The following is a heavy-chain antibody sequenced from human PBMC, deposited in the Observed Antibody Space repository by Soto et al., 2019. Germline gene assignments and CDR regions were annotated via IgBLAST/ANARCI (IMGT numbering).Heavy chain of an antibody. Sequence: EVQLLESGGGLVQPGGSLRLSCAASGFTFSSYAMSWVRHAPGKGLEWVSAISGSGGSTYYAYSVKGRFTISRDNSKNTLYLQMNSLRAEDTAVYYCAKDLDRYSSGGYVYDSFDIWGHGTIVTVSS. CDR3: AKDLDRYSSGGYVYDSFDI. V-gene: IGHV3-23*01. CDR1: GFTFSSYA. J-gene: IGHJ3*02. D-gene: IGHD6-19*01. CDR2: ISGSGGST.